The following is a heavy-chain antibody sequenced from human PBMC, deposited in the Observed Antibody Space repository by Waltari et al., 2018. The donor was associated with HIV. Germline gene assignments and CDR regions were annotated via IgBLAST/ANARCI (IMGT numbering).Heavy chain of an antibody. CDR1: RFNFGNYW. CDR2: VNGDASST. J-gene: IGHJ4*02. D-gene: IGHD3-3*01. CDR3: TRAVFWSTFFSDNFFDY. V-gene: IGHV3-74*01. Sequence: EVELVESGGGLVQPGGSLRLSCAAFRFNFGNYWIYWVRQVPGKGLVWVSRVNGDASSTDYADSVRGRFTISRDNAKNTVFLQMDSLRAEDTAVYYCTRAVFWSTFFSDNFFDYWGQGTPLTVSS.